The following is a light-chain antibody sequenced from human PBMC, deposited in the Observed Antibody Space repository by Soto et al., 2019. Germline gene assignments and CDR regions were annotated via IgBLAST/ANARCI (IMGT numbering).Light chain of an antibody. V-gene: IGKV4-1*01. CDR2: WAS. Sequence: DIVMTQSPDSLAVSLGERATINCKSSQSVLYNSNNKNYLAWYQQKPGQPPRLLIYWASTRESGVPDRFSGSGSGTDFTLTISSLQVEDVAVYYCQQYFSTPFTFGPGTKVDIK. J-gene: IGKJ3*01. CDR1: QSVLYNSNNKNY. CDR3: QQYFSTPFT.